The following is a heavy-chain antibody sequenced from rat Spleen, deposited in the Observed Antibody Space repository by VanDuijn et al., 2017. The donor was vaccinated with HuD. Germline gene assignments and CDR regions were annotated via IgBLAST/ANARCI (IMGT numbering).Heavy chain of an antibody. J-gene: IGHJ3*01. V-gene: IGHV5S13*01. D-gene: IGHD1-4*01. CDR3: ARVGTRVSRFAY. Sequence: EVQLVESGGGLVQPGRSLKLSCAASGFTFSNYGMAWVRQTPTKGLEWVATISPSGGRTNFRDSVKGRFTISRDNAKSTLYLQMDSLRSEDTATYYCARVGTRVSRFAYWGQGTLVTVSS. CDR2: ISPSGGRT. CDR1: GFTFSNYG.